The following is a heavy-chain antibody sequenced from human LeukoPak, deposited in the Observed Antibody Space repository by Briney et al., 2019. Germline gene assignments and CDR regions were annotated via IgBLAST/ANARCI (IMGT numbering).Heavy chain of an antibody. V-gene: IGHV3-23*01. D-gene: IGHD1-7*01. J-gene: IGHJ6*03. CDR2: IRDSAYRT. CDR1: RFTFSNYA. CDR3: AKRRGLELTYYYHMDV. Sequence: PGRSLRLSCAASRFTFSNYAMSWVRQAPGKGLEWVSSIRDSAYRTYYADSVKGRFTISRDNSKNTLYLQMNSLRADDTAVYYCAKRRGLELTYYYHMDVWGKGTTVTVSS.